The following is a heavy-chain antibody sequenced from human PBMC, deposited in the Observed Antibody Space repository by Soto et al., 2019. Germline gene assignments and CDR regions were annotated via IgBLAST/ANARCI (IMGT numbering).Heavy chain of an antibody. Sequence: SETLSLTCTVSGGSISSGGYYWSWIRQHPGKGLEWIGYIYYSGSTYYNPSLKSRVTISVDTSKNQFSLKLSSVTAADTAVYYCARVEKGIYYFAYWGQGTLVTVSS. CDR2: IYYSGST. CDR3: ARVEKGIYYFAY. V-gene: IGHV4-31*03. D-gene: IGHD3-3*01. J-gene: IGHJ4*02. CDR1: GGSISSGGYY.